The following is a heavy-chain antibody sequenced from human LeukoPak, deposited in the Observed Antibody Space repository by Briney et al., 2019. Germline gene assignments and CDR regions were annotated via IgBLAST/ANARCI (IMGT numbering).Heavy chain of an antibody. CDR2: ISAYNGNT. V-gene: IGHV1-18*01. CDR1: GYTFTSYG. CDR3: ARSMWANNWFDP. D-gene: IGHD1-26*01. J-gene: IGHJ5*02. Sequence: GASVKVACKASGYTFTSYGISWVRQAPGQGLEWMGWISAYNGNTNYAQKLQGRVTMTTDASTSTAYMELRSLRSDDTAVYYCARSMWANNWFDPWGQGTLVTVSS.